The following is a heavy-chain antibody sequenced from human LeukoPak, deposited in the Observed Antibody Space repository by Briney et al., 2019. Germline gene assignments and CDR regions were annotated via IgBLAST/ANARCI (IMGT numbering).Heavy chain of an antibody. V-gene: IGHV4-34*01. CDR1: GGSFSGYY. CDR3: ARRGLLWFGELSRKVSNWFDP. Sequence: SSETLSLTCAVYGGSFSGYYWSWIRQPPGKGLEWIGEINHSGSTNYNPSLKSRVTISVDKSKNQFSLKLSSVTAADTAVYYCARRGLLWFGELSRKVSNWFDPWGQGTLVTVSS. D-gene: IGHD3-10*01. CDR2: INHSGST. J-gene: IGHJ5*02.